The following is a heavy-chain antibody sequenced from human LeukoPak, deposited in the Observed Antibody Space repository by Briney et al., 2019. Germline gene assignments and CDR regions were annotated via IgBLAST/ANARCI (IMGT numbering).Heavy chain of an antibody. J-gene: IGHJ6*02. V-gene: IGHV4-59*08. CDR2: IYYSGST. CDR1: GGSISSYY. Sequence: SETLSLTCTVSGGSISSYYWSWIRRPPGKGLEWIGYIYYSGSTNYNPSLKSRVTISVDTSKNQFSLKLSSVTAADTAVYYCARRQRGYSYGPPNYYYYYGMDVWGQGTTGTVSS. D-gene: IGHD5-18*01. CDR3: ARRQRGYSYGPPNYYYYYGMDV.